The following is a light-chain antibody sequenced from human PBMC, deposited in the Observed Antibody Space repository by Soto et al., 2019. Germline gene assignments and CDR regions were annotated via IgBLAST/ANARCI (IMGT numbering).Light chain of an antibody. CDR2: AAS. CDR3: QQSFITPYT. CDR1: QSISNF. J-gene: IGKJ2*01. V-gene: IGKV1-39*01. Sequence: DIQMTQSPSSLSAFVGDRVTITCRASQSISNFLNWYQQKPGKAPKLLIYAASSLQSGVPSRFSGSGSGTDFTLTISNLQPEDFATYYCQQSFITPYTFGQGTKLEIK.